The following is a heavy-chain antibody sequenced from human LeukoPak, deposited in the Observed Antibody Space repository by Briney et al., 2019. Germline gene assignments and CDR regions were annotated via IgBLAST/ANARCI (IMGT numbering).Heavy chain of an antibody. J-gene: IGHJ6*02. CDR3: AKGGDPVRDYYYGMDV. CDR2: ITTSDGNT. CDR1: GFTFSSYT. Sequence: PGGSLRLSCAASGFTFSSYTMSWVRQAPGKGLEWVSTITTSDGNTYYADSVKGRFTVSRDNSKNTLFLQMNSLRAEDTAVYYCAKGGDPVRDYYYGMDVWGQGTTVTVSS. V-gene: IGHV3-23*01. D-gene: IGHD4-17*01.